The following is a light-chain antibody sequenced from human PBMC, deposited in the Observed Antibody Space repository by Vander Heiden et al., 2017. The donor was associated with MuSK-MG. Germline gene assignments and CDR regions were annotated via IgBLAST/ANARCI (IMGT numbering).Light chain of an antibody. V-gene: IGLV1-40*01. CDR2: GKS. CDR3: QSYDSSRSGWV. CDR1: TSHIRACYE. Sequence: QPVLTQPPSVSGAPGQRVTISCTGRTSHIRACYEVPWSQQLPGTAPKLLIYGKSNRRSGVPDRFSGSKCGAAAALAITGLQAEDEADYYCQSYDSSRSGWVFGGGTKLTVL. J-gene: IGLJ3*02.